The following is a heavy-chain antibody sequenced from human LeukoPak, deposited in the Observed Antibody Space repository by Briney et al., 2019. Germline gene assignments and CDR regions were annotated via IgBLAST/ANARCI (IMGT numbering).Heavy chain of an antibody. Sequence: GGSLRLSCAASGFTFSSYAMHWVRQAPGKGPEWVAVISYDGSNKYYADSVKGRFTISRDNSKNTLYLQMNSLRAEDTAVYYCAALIGYCSSTSCPGDYWGQGTLVTVSS. J-gene: IGHJ4*02. V-gene: IGHV3-30*04. CDR3: AALIGYCSSTSCPGDY. CDR1: GFTFSSYA. CDR2: ISYDGSNK. D-gene: IGHD2-2*01.